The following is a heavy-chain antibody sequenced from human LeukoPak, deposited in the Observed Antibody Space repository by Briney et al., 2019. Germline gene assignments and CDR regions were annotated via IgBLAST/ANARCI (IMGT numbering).Heavy chain of an antibody. CDR2: ISSSSKYI. Sequence: PGRSLRLSCAASGFTFSSYSMNWVRQAPGKGLEWVSSISSSSKYIYYADSVKGRFTISRDSAKNSLYLQMNSLRAEDTAVYYCARGFTPQSSFDYWGQGTLVTVSS. D-gene: IGHD2-15*01. CDR3: ARGFTPQSSFDY. J-gene: IGHJ4*02. CDR1: GFTFSSYS. V-gene: IGHV3-21*01.